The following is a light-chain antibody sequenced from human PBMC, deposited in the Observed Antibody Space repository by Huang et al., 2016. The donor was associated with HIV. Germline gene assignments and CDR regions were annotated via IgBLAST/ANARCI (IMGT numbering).Light chain of an antibody. CDR3: QQYGSSLLS. J-gene: IGKJ1*01. CDR1: PSVTSDY. V-gene: IGKV3-20*01. CDR2: GAS. Sequence: EIVLTQSPGTLSLSPGDTATISCRASPSVTSDYLAWYQQKPGQAPRLLIYGASSRAPDIPDRFSGSGSRTDFTLTITRLEPEDFALYYCQQYGSSLLSFGQGTKVEVK.